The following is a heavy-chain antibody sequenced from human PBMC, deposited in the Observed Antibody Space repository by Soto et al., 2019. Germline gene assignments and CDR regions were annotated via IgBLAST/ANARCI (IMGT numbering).Heavy chain of an antibody. J-gene: IGHJ3*02. Sequence: SVKVSCKASGYTFTYRYLHWVRQAPGQALEWMGWITPFNGNTNYAQKFQDRVTITRDRSMSTAYLELSSLRSEDTAMYYCAVLWFGELLFENDAFDIWGQGTMVAVAS. CDR1: GYTFTYRY. CDR2: ITPFNGNT. CDR3: AVLWFGELLFENDAFDI. V-gene: IGHV1-45*02. D-gene: IGHD3-10*01.